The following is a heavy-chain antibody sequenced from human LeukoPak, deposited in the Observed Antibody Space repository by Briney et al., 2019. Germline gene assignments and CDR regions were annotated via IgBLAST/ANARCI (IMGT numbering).Heavy chain of an antibody. CDR3: ASTAGPFDN. D-gene: IGHD6-19*01. CDR1: GFTFSSYG. Sequence: GGSLRLSCAASGFTFSSYGMHWVRQAPGKGLEWVAVIWFDGSIKYYADSVEGRLTISRDNSRNTLFLQMNSLRAEDTAVYYCASTAGPFDNWGQGTLVTVSS. V-gene: IGHV3-33*01. CDR2: IWFDGSIK. J-gene: IGHJ4*02.